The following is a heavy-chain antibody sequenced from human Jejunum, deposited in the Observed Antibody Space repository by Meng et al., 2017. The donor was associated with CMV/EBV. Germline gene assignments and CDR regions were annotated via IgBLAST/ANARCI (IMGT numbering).Heavy chain of an antibody. D-gene: IGHD6-13*01. Sequence: GDTFSNYAINWVRQAPGHGLEWMGGIIPILNIVTYAQNFRGRVTITADKSTATAYLELSSLKSEDTAVYYCARVPQQLVRGYFDSWGQGSLVTVSS. J-gene: IGHJ4*02. V-gene: IGHV1-69*10. CDR3: ARVPQQLVRGYFDS. CDR2: IIPILNIV. CDR1: GDTFSNYA.